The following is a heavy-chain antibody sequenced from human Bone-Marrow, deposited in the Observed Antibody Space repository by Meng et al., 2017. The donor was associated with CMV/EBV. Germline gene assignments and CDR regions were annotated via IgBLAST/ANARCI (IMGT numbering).Heavy chain of an antibody. CDR3: AREGVGALGY. J-gene: IGHJ4*02. D-gene: IGHD1-26*01. CDR2: ISSSSSYI. V-gene: IGHV3-21*01. Sequence: GESLKISCAASGFTFSSYSMNWVRQAPGKGLEWVSSISSSSSYIYYADSVKGRFTISRDNSKNTLYLQMNSLRAEDTAVYYCAREGVGALGYWGQGTLVTVSS. CDR1: GFTFSSYS.